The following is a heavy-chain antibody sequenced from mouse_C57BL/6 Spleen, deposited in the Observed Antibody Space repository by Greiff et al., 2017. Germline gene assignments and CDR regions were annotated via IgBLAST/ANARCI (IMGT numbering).Heavy chain of an antibody. CDR3: ARSRIYYDYDGAMDY. V-gene: IGHV1-80*01. D-gene: IGHD2-4*01. Sequence: VQGVESGAELVKPGASVKISCKASGYAFSSYWMNWVKQRPGKGLEWIGQIYPGDGDTNYNGKFKGKATLTADKSSSTAYMQLSSLTSEDSAVYFCARSRIYYDYDGAMDYWGQGTSVTVSS. J-gene: IGHJ4*01. CDR1: GYAFSSYW. CDR2: IYPGDGDT.